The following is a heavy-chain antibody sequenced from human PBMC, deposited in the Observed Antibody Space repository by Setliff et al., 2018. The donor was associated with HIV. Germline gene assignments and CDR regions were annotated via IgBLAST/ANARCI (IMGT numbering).Heavy chain of an antibody. CDR3: ARGTVGATFLHNDY. J-gene: IGHJ4*02. Sequence: PGGSLRLSCEASGFTFSTYSMNWVRQAPGKGLEWVSSISSSSRYIYYADSVKGRFTISRDNAKNSLYLQMNSLRAEDTAVYYCARGTVGATFLHNDYWGQGTLVTVSS. V-gene: IGHV3-21*01. CDR1: GFTFSTYS. CDR2: ISSSSRYI. D-gene: IGHD1-26*01.